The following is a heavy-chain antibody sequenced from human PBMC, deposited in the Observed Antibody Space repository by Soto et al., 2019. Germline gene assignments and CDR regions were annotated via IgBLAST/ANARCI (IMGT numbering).Heavy chain of an antibody. J-gene: IGHJ6*02. Sequence: GASVKVSCKVSGYTLTELSMHWVRPAPGKGLEWMGGFDPEDGETIYAQKFQGRVTMTEDTSTDTAYMELSSLRSEDTAVYYCATDLSSGPREGYYYYGMDVWGQGTTVTVSS. CDR1: GYTLTELS. CDR3: ATDLSSGPREGYYYYGMDV. D-gene: IGHD6-19*01. CDR2: FDPEDGET. V-gene: IGHV1-24*01.